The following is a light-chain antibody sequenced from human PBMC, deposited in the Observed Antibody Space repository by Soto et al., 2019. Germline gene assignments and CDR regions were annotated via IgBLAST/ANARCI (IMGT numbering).Light chain of an antibody. CDR2: DVN. V-gene: IGLV2-14*01. Sequence: QSALTQHASVSGSPGQSITISCTGTSSDVGAYNYVSWYQQHPGKAPKLIIYDVNYRPSGVSYRFSGSKSDNTASLTISGLQAEDEADYHCSSYTSSTLVVFGGGTKVTVL. J-gene: IGLJ2*01. CDR1: SSDVGAYNY. CDR3: SSYTSSTLVV.